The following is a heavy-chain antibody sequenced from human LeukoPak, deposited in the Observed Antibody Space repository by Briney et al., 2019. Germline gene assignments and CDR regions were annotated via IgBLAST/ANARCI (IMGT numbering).Heavy chain of an antibody. J-gene: IGHJ4*02. CDR1: GFTVSSNY. CDR2: IYSGGST. CDR3: ARGTWTYSYDTSFHY. V-gene: IGHV3-66*01. Sequence: GGSLRLSCAASGFTVSSNYRSWVRQAPGKGLEWVSVIYSGGSTYYADSVKGRFTISRDNSKNTLYLQMNSLRAEDTAVYYCARGTWTYSYDTSFHYWGQGTLVTVSS. D-gene: IGHD3-22*01.